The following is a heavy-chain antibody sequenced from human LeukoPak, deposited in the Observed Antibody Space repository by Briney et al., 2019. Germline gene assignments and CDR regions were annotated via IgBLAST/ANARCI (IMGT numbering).Heavy chain of an antibody. V-gene: IGHV4-39*01. CDR1: GGSISSSSYY. Sequence: KASETLSLTCTVSGGSISSSSYYWGWIRQPPGKGLEWIGSIYYSGSTYYNPSLKSRVTISVDTSKNQFSLKLSSVTAADTAVYYCARAIMITFGGVIFWFDPWGQGTLVTVSS. CDR3: ARAIMITFGGVIFWFDP. D-gene: IGHD3-16*02. CDR2: IYYSGST. J-gene: IGHJ5*02.